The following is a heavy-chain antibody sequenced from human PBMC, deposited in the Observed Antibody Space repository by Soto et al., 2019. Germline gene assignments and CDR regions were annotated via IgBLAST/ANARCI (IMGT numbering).Heavy chain of an antibody. CDR2: INPGDGYT. CDR1: GYTFSSFA. Sequence: QVQLVQSGAEVKKPGASVKVSCKASGYTFSSFAIHWVRQAPGQGLEWMAWINPGDGYTRLLQKFQGRVTITRDTSATTAFMELNSLTSEDTAVCYCAVGGGGTRYWGQGTLVTVSS. D-gene: IGHD2-15*01. V-gene: IGHV1-3*01. J-gene: IGHJ4*02. CDR3: AVGGGGTRY.